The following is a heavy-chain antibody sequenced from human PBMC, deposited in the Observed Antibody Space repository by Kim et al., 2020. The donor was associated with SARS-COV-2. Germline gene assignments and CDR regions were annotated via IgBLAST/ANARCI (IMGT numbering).Heavy chain of an antibody. CDR3: ATNTGLWFGELLSEDNWFDP. V-gene: IGHV5-10-1*01. D-gene: IGHD3-10*01. Sequence: GESLKISCKGSGYSFTSYWISWVRQMPGKGLEWMGRIDPSDSYTNYSPSFQGHVTISADKSISTAYLQWSSLKASDTAMYYCATNTGLWFGELLSEDNWFDPWGQGTLVTVSS. J-gene: IGHJ5*02. CDR2: IDPSDSYT. CDR1: GYSFTSYW.